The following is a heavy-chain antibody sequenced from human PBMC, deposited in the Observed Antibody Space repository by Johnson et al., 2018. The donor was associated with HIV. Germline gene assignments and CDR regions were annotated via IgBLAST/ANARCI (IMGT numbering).Heavy chain of an antibody. CDR1: GFTFSSYA. CDR3: ARGRGGYFSQVVDI. D-gene: IGHD2-15*01. J-gene: IGHJ3*02. Sequence: QMQLVESGGGLVQPGGSLRLSCVGSGFTFSSYAMHWVRQAPGKGLEWVAVISYDGSNKYYADSVKGRFTISRNNSKNTMYLQMNSLRTEYTAVYHCARGRGGYFSQVVDIGCQGTMVTVSS. CDR2: ISYDGSNK. V-gene: IGHV3-30-3*01.